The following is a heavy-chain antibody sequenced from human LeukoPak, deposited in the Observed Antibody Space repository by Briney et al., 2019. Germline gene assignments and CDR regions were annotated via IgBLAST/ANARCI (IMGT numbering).Heavy chain of an antibody. CDR3: ARVADYYDSSGYYYASYYMDV. CDR1: GGTFSSYA. J-gene: IGHJ6*03. Sequence: SVKVSCKTSGGTFSSYAISWVRQAPGQGLEWMGGIIPIFGTANYAQKFQGRVTITTDESTSTAYMELSSLRSEDTAVYYCARVADYYDSSGYYYASYYMDVWGKGTTVTVSS. V-gene: IGHV1-69*05. CDR2: IIPIFGTA. D-gene: IGHD3-22*01.